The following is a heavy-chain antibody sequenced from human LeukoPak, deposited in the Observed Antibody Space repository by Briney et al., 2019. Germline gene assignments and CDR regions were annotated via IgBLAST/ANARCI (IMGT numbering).Heavy chain of an antibody. V-gene: IGHV3-23*01. CDR1: GFTFSSYA. CDR2: VDASGGST. J-gene: IGHJ5*02. CDR3: AKGSGSGWYGWFAP. Sequence: GGSLRLSCAASGFTFSSYAMTWVRQAPGKGLEWVSSVDASGGSTYYADSVKGRFTISRDNSKNTFYLQMNTLRADDTAVYYCAKGSGSGWYGWFAPWGQGTLVTVSS. D-gene: IGHD6-19*01.